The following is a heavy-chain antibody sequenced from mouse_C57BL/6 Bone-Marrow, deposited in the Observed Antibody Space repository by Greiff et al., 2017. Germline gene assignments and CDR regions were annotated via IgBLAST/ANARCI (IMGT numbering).Heavy chain of an antibody. D-gene: IGHD2-12*01. J-gene: IGHJ4*01. Sequence: QVQLQQPGAELVRPGTSVKLSCKASGYTFTSYWMHWVKQRPGQGLEWIGVIDPSDSYTNYNQKFKGKATLTVDTSSSTAYMQLSRMTSEDSAVYCCARYSGYYDLDYWGQGTSVTVSS. CDR3: ARYSGYYDLDY. V-gene: IGHV1-59*01. CDR2: IDPSDSYT. CDR1: GYTFTSYW.